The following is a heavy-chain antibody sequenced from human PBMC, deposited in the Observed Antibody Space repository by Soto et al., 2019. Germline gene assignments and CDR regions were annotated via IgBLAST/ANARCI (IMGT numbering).Heavy chain of an antibody. V-gene: IGHV4-39*01. CDR3: ARLEGLATISYYFDF. J-gene: IGHJ4*02. CDR2: IYYSGST. Sequence: QLQLQESGPGLVKPSEALSLTCTVSGGSISSSNYYWGWIRQPPGKGLEWIGSIYYSGSTYYNPSLKSRVTISIDKSKNQFSLKPSSLTAADTAVYYCARLEGLATISYYFDFWGQGTLVTVSS. CDR1: GGSISSSNYY. D-gene: IGHD3-9*01.